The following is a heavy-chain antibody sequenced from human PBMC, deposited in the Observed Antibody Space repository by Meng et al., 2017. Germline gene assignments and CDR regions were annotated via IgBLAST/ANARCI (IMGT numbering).Heavy chain of an antibody. CDR2: IIPIFGTA. J-gene: IGHJ6*02. V-gene: IGHV1-69*06. CDR3: ARLRGLAHYYYYGMDV. Sequence: SVKVSCKASGGTFSSYAISWVRQAPGQGLEWMGGIIPIFGTANYAQRFQGRVTITADNSTSTAYMELSSLRSEDTAVYYCARLRGLAHYYYYGMDVWGQGTTVTVSS. CDR1: GGTFSSYA. D-gene: IGHD6-19*01.